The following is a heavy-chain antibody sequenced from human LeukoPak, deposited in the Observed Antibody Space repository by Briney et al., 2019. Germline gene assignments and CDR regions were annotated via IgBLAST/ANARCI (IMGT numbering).Heavy chain of an antibody. CDR3: ARDWAAAQYYMDV. J-gene: IGHJ6*03. CDR1: GFTFSSYS. Sequence: PGGSLRLSCAASGFTFSSYSMNWVRQAPGKGLEWVSSISSSSSYIYYADSAKGRFTISRDNAKNSLYLQMNSLRAEDTAVYYCARDWAAAQYYMDVWGKGTTVTVSS. D-gene: IGHD6-13*01. V-gene: IGHV3-21*01. CDR2: ISSSSSYI.